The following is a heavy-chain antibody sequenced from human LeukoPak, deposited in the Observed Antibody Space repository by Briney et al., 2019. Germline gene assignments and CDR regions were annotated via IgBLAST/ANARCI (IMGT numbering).Heavy chain of an antibody. Sequence: ASVKVSCKASGGTFSSYAISWVRQAPGQGLEWMGRIIPILGIANYAQKFQGGVTITADKSTSTAYMELSSLRSEDTAVYYCARDGYGDYYYYGMDVWGQGTTVTVSS. J-gene: IGHJ6*02. CDR1: GGTFSSYA. CDR2: IIPILGIA. V-gene: IGHV1-69*04. D-gene: IGHD4-17*01. CDR3: ARDGYGDYYYYGMDV.